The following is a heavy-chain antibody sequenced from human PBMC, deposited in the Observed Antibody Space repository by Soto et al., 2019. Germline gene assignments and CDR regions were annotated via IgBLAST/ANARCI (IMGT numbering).Heavy chain of an antibody. CDR2: ISYDGSNK. CDR3: ARAGSGYYDSSSYSKGNC. CDR1: GFTFSNYP. J-gene: IGHJ4*02. V-gene: IGHV3-30-3*01. Sequence: GGSLRLSCAASGFTFSNYPMHWVRRAPGKGLEWVAVISYDGSNKNYADSVKGRFTFSRDNSKNTLYLQMNSLRAEDTAVYYCARAGSGYYDSSSYSKGNCWGQGTLVTVSS. D-gene: IGHD3-22*01.